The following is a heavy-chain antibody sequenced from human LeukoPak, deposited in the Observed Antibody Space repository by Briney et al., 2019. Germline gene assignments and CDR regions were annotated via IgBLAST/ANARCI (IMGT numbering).Heavy chain of an antibody. CDR1: GGSIISSSYY. Sequence: SETLSLTCTVSGGSIISSSYYWGWIRQPPGKGLEWIGEINHSGSTNYNPSLKSRVTISVDTSKNQFSLKLSSVTAADTAVYYCARWHHRRGYCSGGSCYRQNYYMDVWGKGTTVTVSS. CDR3: ARWHHRRGYCSGGSCYRQNYYMDV. CDR2: INHSGST. J-gene: IGHJ6*03. V-gene: IGHV4-39*07. D-gene: IGHD2-15*01.